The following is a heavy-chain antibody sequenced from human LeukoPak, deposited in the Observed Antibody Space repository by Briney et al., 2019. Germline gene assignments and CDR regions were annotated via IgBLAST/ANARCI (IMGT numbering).Heavy chain of an antibody. Sequence: SETLSLTCTVSGGSISSYYWSWIRQPPGKGLEWIGYIYYSGSTNYNPSLKSRVTISVDTSKNQFSLKLSSVTAADTAVYYCARHRGGSYHGYYAFDIWGQGTMVTVSS. V-gene: IGHV4-59*08. CDR1: GGSISSYY. J-gene: IGHJ3*02. CDR2: IYYSGST. CDR3: ARHRGGSYHGYYAFDI. D-gene: IGHD1-26*01.